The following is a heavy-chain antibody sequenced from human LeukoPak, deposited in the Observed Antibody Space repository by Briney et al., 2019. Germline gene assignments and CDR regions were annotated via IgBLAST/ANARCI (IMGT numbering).Heavy chain of an antibody. J-gene: IGHJ6*02. D-gene: IGHD2-15*01. CDR2: ISGSGDGT. CDR3: AKYRCSGDSCYPWAHYYYGMDV. Sequence: PGGSLRLSCAASGFTFSNQAMSWGCQGPGKGLEWVSAISGSGDGTYYAHSVKGRFTISIDNSMNALYLQLHSLRAEDPAVYYCAKYRCSGDSCYPWAHYYYGMDVWVQGTTVTVSS. CDR1: GFTFSNQA. V-gene: IGHV3-23*01.